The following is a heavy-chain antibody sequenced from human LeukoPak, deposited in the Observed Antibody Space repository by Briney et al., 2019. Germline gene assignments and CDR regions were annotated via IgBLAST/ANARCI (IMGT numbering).Heavy chain of an antibody. CDR2: IDHSESS. CDR1: GGSFSNYY. Sequence: SETLSLTCAVYGGSFSNYYWTWIRQPPGKGLEWIGEIDHSESSHYNPSLKSRVTISVDTSKNQLSLKLSSVTAADTAVYYCARGLEDRISIFGVVKFYYFDFWGQGTLVTVSS. D-gene: IGHD3-3*01. J-gene: IGHJ4*02. CDR3: ARGLEDRISIFGVVKFYYFDF. V-gene: IGHV4-34*01.